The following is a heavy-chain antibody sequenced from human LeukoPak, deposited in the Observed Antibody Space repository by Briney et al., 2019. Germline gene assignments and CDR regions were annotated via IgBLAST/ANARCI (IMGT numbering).Heavy chain of an antibody. V-gene: IGHV1-69*13. Sequence: GASVKVSCKASGGTFSTYGFSWVRQAPGQGLEWMGGIIPIFGPPNSAQKFQGRLTITADESTSTAYMELGSLRSEDTAVYYCARGNEYYYYYMDVWGKGTTVTISS. CDR1: GGTFSTYG. CDR3: ARGNEYYYYYMDV. J-gene: IGHJ6*03. CDR2: IIPIFGPP.